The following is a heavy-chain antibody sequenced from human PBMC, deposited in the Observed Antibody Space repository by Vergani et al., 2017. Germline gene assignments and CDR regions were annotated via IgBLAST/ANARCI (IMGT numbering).Heavy chain of an antibody. CDR2: INPNSGGT. Sequence: QVQLVQSGAEVKKPGASVKVSCKASGYTFTDYFMHWVRQAPGQGLEWMGWINPNSGGTNYAQKFQGRVTMTRDTSISTAYMELSNLGSDDTAVYYCASVGTSSNRDYFDYWGQGTLVTVSS. V-gene: IGHV1-2*02. CDR1: GYTFTDYF. J-gene: IGHJ4*02. D-gene: IGHD2-2*01. CDR3: ASVGTSSNRDYFDY.